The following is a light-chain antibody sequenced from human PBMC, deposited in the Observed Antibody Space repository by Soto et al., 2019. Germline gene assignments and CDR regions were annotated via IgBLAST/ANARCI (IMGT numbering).Light chain of an antibody. CDR3: CSYASSTTYV. J-gene: IGLJ1*01. CDR2: EGT. CDR1: SSDVGSYNL. Sequence: QSVLAQPASVSGCPGQSITISCTGTSSDVGSYNLVSWYQQHPGKAPKLMIYEGTKRPSGVSDRFSGSRSGNTASLTISGLQAEDEAEYYCCSYASSTTYVFGTGTKVTVL. V-gene: IGLV2-23*01.